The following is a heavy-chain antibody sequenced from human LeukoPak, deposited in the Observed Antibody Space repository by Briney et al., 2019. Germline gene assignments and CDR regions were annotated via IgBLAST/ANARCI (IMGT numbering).Heavy chain of an antibody. CDR2: ISGSGGST. CDR1: GFTFSSYA. V-gene: IGHV3-23*01. J-gene: IGHJ4*02. Sequence: GGSLRLSCAASGFTFSSYAMSWVRQAPGKGLEWVSAISGSGGSTYYADSVKGRFTISRDNSKNTLYLQMNSLRAEDTAVYYCAKDVPSDPMIVVVKDISDYWGQGTLVTVSS. D-gene: IGHD3-22*01. CDR3: AKDVPSDPMIVVVKDISDY.